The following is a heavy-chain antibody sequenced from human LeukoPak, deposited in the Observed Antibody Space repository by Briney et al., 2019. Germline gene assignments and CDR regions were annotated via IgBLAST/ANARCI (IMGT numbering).Heavy chain of an antibody. D-gene: IGHD3-16*01. Sequence: PGGSLRLSCAASGFTFSSYAMSWVRQAPGKRLEWLSSISSRGSVIYYADSVKGRFTISRDNANNSLYLQMNSLRADDTAVYYCARDLGARGYWGRGIPVTVSS. J-gene: IGHJ4*02. CDR2: ISSRGSVI. CDR1: GFTFSSYA. CDR3: ARDLGARGY. V-gene: IGHV3-21*01.